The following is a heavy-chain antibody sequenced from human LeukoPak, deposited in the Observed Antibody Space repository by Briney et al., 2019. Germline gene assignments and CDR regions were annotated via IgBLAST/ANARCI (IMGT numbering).Heavy chain of an antibody. CDR3: ASDYLRGAYFDH. V-gene: IGHV1-18*04. CDR2: ISTYNGDT. J-gene: IGHJ4*02. D-gene: IGHD1-26*01. CDR1: GYTFATYG. Sequence: GASVKVSCKAFGYTFATYGISWVRQAPGQGLEWMAWISTYNGDTKHAQSLQGRVTLTTDTSTSTAYMELRSLRSEDTAVYYCASDYLRGAYFDHWGQGTLVTVSS.